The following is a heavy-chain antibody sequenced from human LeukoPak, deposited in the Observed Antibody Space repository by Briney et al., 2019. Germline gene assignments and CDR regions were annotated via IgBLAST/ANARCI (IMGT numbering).Heavy chain of an antibody. CDR3: AREGSDYVFDY. CDR2: ISSRGSLM. Sequence: GGSLRLSCAACGFTFSNYEVKWVRQAPGRGLEGVSYISSRGSLMYCADSVKGRFTISRDNAKNSLYLQMNSLSAEDKAVYYCAREGSDYVFDYWGQGTLVTVSS. J-gene: IGHJ4*02. V-gene: IGHV3-48*03. CDR1: GFTFSNYE. D-gene: IGHD4-17*01.